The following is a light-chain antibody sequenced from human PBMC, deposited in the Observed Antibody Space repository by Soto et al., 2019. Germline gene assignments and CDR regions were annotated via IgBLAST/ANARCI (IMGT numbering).Light chain of an antibody. CDR2: EVT. Sequence: QSALTQPASVSGSPRQSITISCTGTSNDVGKYNYVSWYQQYTGKAPKLILYEVTNRPSGVSNRFSGSKSGNTASLTISGLQTEDEADYYCSSYTSSTPLVFGGGTKVTVL. CDR1: SNDVGKYNY. V-gene: IGLV2-14*01. J-gene: IGLJ3*02. CDR3: SSYTSSTPLV.